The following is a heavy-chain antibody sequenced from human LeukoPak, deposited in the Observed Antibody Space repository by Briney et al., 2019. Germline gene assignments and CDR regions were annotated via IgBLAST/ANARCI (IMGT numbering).Heavy chain of an antibody. J-gene: IGHJ4*02. CDR3: VKESPYGSPRFYYFDD. D-gene: IGHD1-26*01. V-gene: IGHV3-23*01. Sequence: GGSLRLSCAVSGFSFRTSWMSWVRQAPGKGPEWVSAISGSDGRTFYADSVKGRSTISRDNFRNTLYLQMNGLRPEDTAVYYCVKESPYGSPRFYYFDDWGQGTLVTVSS. CDR2: ISGSDGRT. CDR1: GFSFRTSW.